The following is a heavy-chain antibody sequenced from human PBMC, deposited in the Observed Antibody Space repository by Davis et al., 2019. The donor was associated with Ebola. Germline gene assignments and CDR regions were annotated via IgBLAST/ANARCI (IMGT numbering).Heavy chain of an antibody. CDR1: GFTFSSYW. CDR3: ARVGGLLYWYFDL. Sequence: GGSLRLSCAASGFTFSSYWMSWVRQPPGKGLEWVANINKDGSEKYYVDSVKGRFTISRDNSKNTLYLQMNSLRAEDTAVYYCARVGGLLYWYFDLWGRGTLVTVSS. CDR2: INKDGSEK. J-gene: IGHJ2*01. D-gene: IGHD3-16*01. V-gene: IGHV3-7*01.